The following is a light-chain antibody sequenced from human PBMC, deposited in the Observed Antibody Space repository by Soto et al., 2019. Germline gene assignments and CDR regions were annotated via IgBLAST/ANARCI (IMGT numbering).Light chain of an antibody. CDR1: QSISSN. CDR2: AAS. V-gene: IGKV1-39*01. CDR3: QQSYSTPYT. J-gene: IGKJ2*01. Sequence: DIQMTQSPSSLSASVGDRVTITCRASQSISSNLNWYQQKPGKDPKLLIYAASSLQSGVPSRFSGSGSETDFTLTIGSLQPEDFATYYCQQSYSTPYTFGQGTKLEIK.